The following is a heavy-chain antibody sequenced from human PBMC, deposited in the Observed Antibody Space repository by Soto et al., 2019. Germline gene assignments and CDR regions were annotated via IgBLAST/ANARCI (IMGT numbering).Heavy chain of an antibody. CDR1: GFTFSSYA. D-gene: IGHD6-25*01. J-gene: IGHJ4*02. Sequence: GGSLRLSCEASGFTFSSYAMSWVRQAPGEGLEWVSTISGSGGSAYYADSVKGRFTISRDISKNTLYLQMNSLRAEDRAVYYWAKALFSSGVVFDYWGEESLVTVSS. CDR3: AKALFSSGVVFDY. CDR2: ISGSGGSA. V-gene: IGHV3-23*01.